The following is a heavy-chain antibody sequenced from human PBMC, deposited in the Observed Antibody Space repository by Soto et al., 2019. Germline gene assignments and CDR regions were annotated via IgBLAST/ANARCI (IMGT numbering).Heavy chain of an antibody. CDR1: GYSFTNYG. D-gene: IGHD6-19*01. J-gene: IGHJ6*03. Sequence: QDQLVQSGVEVKKPGASVKVSCKASGYSFTNYGITWVRQAPGQGFEWMGWISAYNGNTNSAQKSQGRVTMTTYASTSTAYLELRSLRSADTAVYYCARDRGVAPPVAGNTHYYYYMDVWGKGTTVTVSS. V-gene: IGHV1-18*01. CDR3: ARDRGVAPPVAGNTHYYYYMDV. CDR2: ISAYNGNT.